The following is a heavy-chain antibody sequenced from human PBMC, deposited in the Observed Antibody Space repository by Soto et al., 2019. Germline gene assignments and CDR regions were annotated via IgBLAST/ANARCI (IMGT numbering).Heavy chain of an antibody. Sequence: QVQLVQSGAEVKKPGSSVKVSCKASGGTFSSYAISWVRQAPGQGLEWMGGIIPIFGTANYAQKFQGRVTITADESTSTAKMERSSLRSKDTAVYYCAATMDYGDPTEWFDPRGQGTLVTDSS. CDR3: AATMDYGDPTEWFDP. V-gene: IGHV1-69*01. CDR1: GGTFSSYA. D-gene: IGHD4-17*01. J-gene: IGHJ5*02. CDR2: IIPIFGTA.